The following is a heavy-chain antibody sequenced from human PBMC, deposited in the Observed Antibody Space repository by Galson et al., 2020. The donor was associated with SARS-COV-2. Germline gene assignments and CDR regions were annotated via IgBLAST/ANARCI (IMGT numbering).Heavy chain of an antibody. J-gene: IGHJ3*02. CDR2: IYYLGNT. CDR1: GGPISSNNYY. CDR3: ARQTIVLVGATYHAEAFDM. D-gene: IGHD2-15*01. Sequence: SQTLSLPCTVPGGPISSNNYYWGWIRQPPGKGLEWIGNIYYLGNTHYNPSLKSRDTTSVDTSKNQFSPKLSSVTAADTAVYYCARQTIVLVGATYHAEAFDMWGQGTLVTVSS. V-gene: IGHV4-39*01.